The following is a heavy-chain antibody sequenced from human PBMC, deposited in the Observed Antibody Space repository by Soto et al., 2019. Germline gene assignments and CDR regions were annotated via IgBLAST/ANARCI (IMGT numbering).Heavy chain of an antibody. CDR2: INHSGST. CDR3: ARGRDYYDSSAIKGDTFDY. J-gene: IGHJ4*02. V-gene: IGHV4-34*01. D-gene: IGHD3-22*01. CDR1: GGSFSGYY. Sequence: SETLSLTCAVYGGSFSGYYWSWIRQPPGKGLEWIGEINHSGSTNYNPSPKSRVTISVDTSKNQFSLKLSSVTAADTAVYYCARGRDYYDSSAIKGDTFDYWGQGTLVTVSS.